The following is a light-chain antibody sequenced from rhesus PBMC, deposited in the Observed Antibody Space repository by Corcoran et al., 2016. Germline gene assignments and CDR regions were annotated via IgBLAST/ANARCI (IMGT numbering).Light chain of an antibody. CDR3: QQRNSYPFT. J-gene: IGKJ3*01. Sequence: DIQLTQSPSSLSASVGDRVTITCRASQGISSYLAWYQQKSGKAPKLLIYDASNLQSGVPSRVSGSGSWTEFTLTIRSLQPEDFATYYCQQRNSYPFTFGPGTKLDIK. CDR1: QGISSY. CDR2: DAS. V-gene: IGKV1-38*01.